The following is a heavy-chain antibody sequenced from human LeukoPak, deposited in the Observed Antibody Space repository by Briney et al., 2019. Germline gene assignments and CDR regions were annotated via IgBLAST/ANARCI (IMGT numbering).Heavy chain of an antibody. V-gene: IGHV4-30-2*01. CDR2: IYHSGST. Sequence: PSETLSLTCAVSGGSISSGGYSWSWIRQPPGKGLEWIGYIYHSGSTYYNPSLKSRVTISVDTSKNQFSLKLSSVTAADTAVYYCARGPKWLRFLFDYWGQGTLVTVSS. J-gene: IGHJ4*02. CDR3: ARGPKWLRFLFDY. CDR1: GGSISSGGYS. D-gene: IGHD5-12*01.